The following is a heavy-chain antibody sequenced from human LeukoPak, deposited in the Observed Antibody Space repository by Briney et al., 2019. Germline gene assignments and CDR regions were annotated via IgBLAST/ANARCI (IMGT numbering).Heavy chain of an antibody. CDR3: ARVGGMTTVNNAAFDV. V-gene: IGHV4-59*01. CDR1: GGSINSFY. Sequence: SETLSLTCTVSGGSINSFYWNWIRQPPGKEPEWVGYIYHSGSTNYNPSLKSRLTISLDTPKNQFSLKLTSVTAADTAIYYCARVGGMTTVNNAAFDVWGQGTVVTVSS. D-gene: IGHD4-4*01. J-gene: IGHJ3*01. CDR2: IYHSGST.